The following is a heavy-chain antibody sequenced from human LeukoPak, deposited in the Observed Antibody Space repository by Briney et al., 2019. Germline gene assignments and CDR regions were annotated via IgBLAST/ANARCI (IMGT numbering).Heavy chain of an antibody. D-gene: IGHD1-1*01. CDR1: GGSISSYY. CDR2: IYYSGNT. CDR3: ARGIVGTYYYYGMDV. J-gene: IGHJ6*02. V-gene: IGHV4-59*01. Sequence: SETLSLTCTVSGGSISSYYWSWIRQPPGKGLEWIGYIYYSGNTNYNPSLKNRVTISVDTSKNQFSLKLSSVTAADTAVYYCARGIVGTYYYYGMDVWGQGTTVTVSS.